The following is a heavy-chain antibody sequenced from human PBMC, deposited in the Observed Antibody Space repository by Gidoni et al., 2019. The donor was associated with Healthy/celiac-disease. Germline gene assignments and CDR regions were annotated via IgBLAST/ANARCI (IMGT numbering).Heavy chain of an antibody. D-gene: IGHD1-20*01. Sequence: QVQLQESGPGLVKPSETLSLTCTGPGGSISSDYWSWIRQPPGKGLEAIGYIYYSGSTNYNPSFKSRVTISLDTSNNQFSLKLSSVTAADTAVYYCARSAIPGTVHSYYGMDVWGQGTTVTVSS. J-gene: IGHJ6*02. CDR3: ARSAIPGTVHSYYGMDV. CDR1: GGSISSDY. CDR2: IYYSGST. V-gene: IGHV4-59*01.